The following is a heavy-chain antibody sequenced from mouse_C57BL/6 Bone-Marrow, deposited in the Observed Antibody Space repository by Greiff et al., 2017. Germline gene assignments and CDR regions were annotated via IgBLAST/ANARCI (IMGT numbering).Heavy chain of an antibody. J-gene: IGHJ2*01. CDR2: IDPEIGDT. V-gene: IGHV14-4*01. Sequence: EVQLQQSGAELVRPGASVKLSCTASGFNIKDDYIHWVKQRPEQGLEWIGWIDPEIGDTEYASKFPGKATITSDTSSTTAYLPLSRLTSEDTAVYYCSSFEGNYVDFWGQGTPLTVAS. CDR1: GFNIKDDY. CDR3: SSFEGNYVDF.